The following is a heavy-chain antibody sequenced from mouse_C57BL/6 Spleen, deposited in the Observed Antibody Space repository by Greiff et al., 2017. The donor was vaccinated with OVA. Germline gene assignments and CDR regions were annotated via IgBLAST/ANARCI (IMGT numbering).Heavy chain of an antibody. V-gene: IGHV1-80*01. J-gene: IGHJ4*01. CDR2: IYPGDGDT. CDR1: GYAFSSYW. CDR3: ARSAKAPYYAMDY. Sequence: VKLVESGAELVKPGASVKISCKASGYAFSSYWMNWVKQRPGKGLEWIGQIYPGDGDTNYNGKFKGKATLTADKSSSTAYMQLSSLTSEDSAVYFCARSAKAPYYAMDYWGQGTSVTVSS.